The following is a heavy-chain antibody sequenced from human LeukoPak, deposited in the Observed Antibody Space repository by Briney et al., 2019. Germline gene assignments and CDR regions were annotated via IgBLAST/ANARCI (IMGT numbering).Heavy chain of an antibody. CDR1: GFTFNTYT. CDR3: AKDSSIAAAREYYFDY. D-gene: IGHD6-13*01. V-gene: IGHV3-48*01. CDR2: ITSSSSTK. J-gene: IGHJ4*02. Sequence: PGGSLRLSCATSGFTFNTYTMNWVRQAPGKGLEWISYITSSSSTKYYADSMEGRFTISRDNARNSLYLQMNSLRAEDTAVYYCAKDSSIAAAREYYFDYWGQGTLVTVSS.